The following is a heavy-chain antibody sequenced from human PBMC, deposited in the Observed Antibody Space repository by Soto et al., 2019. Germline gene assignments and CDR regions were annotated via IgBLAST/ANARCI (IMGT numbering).Heavy chain of an antibody. V-gene: IGHV3-23*01. CDR3: AKDRTPPLSLSPSSQAIKNLLVGQCFDS. CDR1: GFAFHTHA. D-gene: IGHD2-8*02. Sequence: EVQLLESGGGLVQPGGSLRLSCAASGFAFHTHALSWVRQAPGQGLEWVSGISASGVTTYYADSVKGRFTISRDNSKNTVTLEMNRLGGEDTAFYYCAKDRTPPLSLSPSSQAIKNLLVGQCFDSWGQGTLVTVSS. CDR2: ISASGVTT. J-gene: IGHJ4*02.